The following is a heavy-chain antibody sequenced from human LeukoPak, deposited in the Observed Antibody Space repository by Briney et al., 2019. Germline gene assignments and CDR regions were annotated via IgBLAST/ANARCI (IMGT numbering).Heavy chain of an antibody. CDR1: GFTFSSNS. CDR3: ASNTASSLDY. D-gene: IGHD5-18*01. CDR2: ISSSSITT. J-gene: IGHJ4*02. V-gene: IGHV3-48*02. Sequence: PGGSLRLSCAASGFTFSSNSMNWVRRAPGKGLERIAYISSSSITTSYADSVKGRFTISRDNAKSALYLQMNNLRDDDTAVYYCASNTASSLDYRGQGTLVIVSS.